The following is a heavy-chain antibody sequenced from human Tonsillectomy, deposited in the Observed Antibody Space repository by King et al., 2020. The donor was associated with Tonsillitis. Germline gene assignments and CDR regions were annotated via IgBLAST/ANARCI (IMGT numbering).Heavy chain of an antibody. CDR3: TTRPWFDY. J-gene: IGHJ4*02. CDR1: GFTFTNAW. CDR2: IKTKNDGGTT. Sequence: VQLVESGGGLVKPGGSLRLSCAASGFTFTNAWMNWVRQAPGKGLEWVARIKTKNDGGTTDYAEPVNGRFSISRDDSKNTLYLEMSSLKIEDTGVYYCTTRPWFDYWGQGTLVTVSS. V-gene: IGHV3-15*07.